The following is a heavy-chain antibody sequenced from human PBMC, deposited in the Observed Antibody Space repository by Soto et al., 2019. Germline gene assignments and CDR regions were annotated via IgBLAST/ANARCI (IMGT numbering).Heavy chain of an antibody. CDR2: INSNGGST. D-gene: IGHD1-26*01. CDR1: GFTFSTYA. J-gene: IGHJ4*02. V-gene: IGHV3-64D*06. CDR3: AKFLLGGFEY. Sequence: GGSLRLSCSASGFTFSTYAVHWVRQAPGKGLEYVSAINSNGGSTYYADSVKGRFTISRDNSKNTLYLQMNSLRAEDTAVYYCAKFLLGGFEYWGQGTPVTVSS.